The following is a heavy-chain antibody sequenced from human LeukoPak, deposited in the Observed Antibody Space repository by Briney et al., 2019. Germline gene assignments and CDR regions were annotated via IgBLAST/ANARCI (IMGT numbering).Heavy chain of an antibody. D-gene: IGHD4-17*01. Sequence: GGSLRLSCAASGFTFSDYYMSWIRQAPGKGLEWVSYISSSGSTIYYADSVKGRFTISRDNAKNSLYLQMNSLRAEDTAVYYCARVVHDYGDYGPGIYYYYYYMDVWGKGTTVTVSS. CDR2: ISSSGSTI. J-gene: IGHJ6*03. CDR3: ARVVHDYGDYGPGIYYYYYYMDV. V-gene: IGHV3-11*04. CDR1: GFTFSDYY.